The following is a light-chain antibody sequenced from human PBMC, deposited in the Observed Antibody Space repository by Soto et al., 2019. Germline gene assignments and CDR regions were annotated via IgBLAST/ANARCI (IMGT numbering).Light chain of an antibody. Sequence: EIVLTQSPGTLSLSPGERATLSCRASQSVSSNYLAWYQQKRGQAPRLLIYGASSRATGIPTRFSGSGSGTDSTLTISRLEPDAVAVYYCQQYDTSPRTFGQGTKVE. V-gene: IGKV3-20*01. CDR1: QSVSSNY. J-gene: IGKJ1*01. CDR3: QQYDTSPRT. CDR2: GAS.